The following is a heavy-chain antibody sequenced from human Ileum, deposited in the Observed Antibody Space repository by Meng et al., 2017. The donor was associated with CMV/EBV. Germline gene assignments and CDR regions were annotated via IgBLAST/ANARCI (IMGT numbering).Heavy chain of an antibody. D-gene: IGHD6-13*01. CDR3: ARGTRSSWYDY. J-gene: IGHJ4*02. Sequence: ASVQVSCKASGYTFSSYDINWVRQATGQGLEWMGWMNPNSGNTGYAQKFQGRVTITRNTSISTAYMELSSLRSEDTAVYYCARGTRSSWYDYWGQGTLVTVSS. CDR1: GYTFSSYD. V-gene: IGHV1-8*03. CDR2: MNPNSGNT.